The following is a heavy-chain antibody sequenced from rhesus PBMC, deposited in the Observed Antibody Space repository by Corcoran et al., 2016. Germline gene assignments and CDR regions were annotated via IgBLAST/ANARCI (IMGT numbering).Heavy chain of an antibody. Sequence: QVQLQQWGEGLVKPSETLSLTCAVYGGSISSNYWSWLRQPPGKGLEWIGRIRSGGSTNYNPSLKSRVTISIDTSKNQFSLKLSSVTAADTAVYYCARHLSGTYYGLDSWGQGVVVTVSS. D-gene: IGHD1-14*01. CDR1: GGSISSNY. CDR3: ARHLSGTYYGLDS. CDR2: IRSGGST. V-gene: IGHV4-160*01. J-gene: IGHJ6*01.